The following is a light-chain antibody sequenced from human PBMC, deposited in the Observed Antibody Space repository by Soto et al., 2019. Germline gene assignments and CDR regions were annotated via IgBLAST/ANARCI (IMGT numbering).Light chain of an antibody. Sequence: EIVLTQSPGTLSLSPGERATLSCRASQSVGNNNLAWYQQKPGQAPRFLIYDASSRATGIPDRFSGSGSGTEFTLTISRLEPEDFALYYCQQYGSTPLTFGGGTQVEIK. J-gene: IGKJ4*01. CDR1: QSVGNNN. V-gene: IGKV3-20*01. CDR3: QQYGSTPLT. CDR2: DAS.